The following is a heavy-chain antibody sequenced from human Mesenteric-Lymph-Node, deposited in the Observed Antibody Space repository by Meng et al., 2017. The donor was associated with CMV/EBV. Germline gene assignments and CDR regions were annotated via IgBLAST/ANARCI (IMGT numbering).Heavy chain of an antibody. CDR3: AKDPAGTRGYYFDY. CDR2: ISGDGGRT. Sequence: GGSLRLSCAASGFTFKNCAMSWVRQAPGKGLEWVSTISGDGGRTYFADSVKGRFTISRDNSKNTLYLQMNSLRAEDTAVYYCAKDPAGTRGYYFDYWGQGMLVTVSS. V-gene: IGHV3-23*01. J-gene: IGHJ4*02. CDR1: GFTFKNCA. D-gene: IGHD6-19*01.